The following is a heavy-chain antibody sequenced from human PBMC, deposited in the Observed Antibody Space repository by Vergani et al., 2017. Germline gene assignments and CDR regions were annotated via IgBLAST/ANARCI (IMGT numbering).Heavy chain of an antibody. D-gene: IGHD3-10*01. Sequence: QVQLQQWGAGLLKPSETLSLTCAVYGGSFSGYYWSWIRQPPGKGLEWIGESNHSGSTKYNPSLKSRVTISVDTSKNQFSLKLSSVTAADTAVYYCARGGITMVRGAAGKFDYGGQGTLVTVSS. J-gene: IGHJ4*02. V-gene: IGHV4-34*01. CDR1: GGSFSGYY. CDR2: SNHSGST. CDR3: ARGGITMVRGAAGKFDY.